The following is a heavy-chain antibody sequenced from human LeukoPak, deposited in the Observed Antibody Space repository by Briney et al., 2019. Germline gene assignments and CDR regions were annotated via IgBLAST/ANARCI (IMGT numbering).Heavy chain of an antibody. CDR3: ATGEGYGDYLPFHS. V-gene: IGHV4-34*01. J-gene: IGHJ4*02. CDR2: INHSGST. D-gene: IGHD4-17*01. Sequence: SETLSLTCAVYGGSFSGYYWSWIRQPPEKGLEWIGEINHSGSTNYNPSLKSRVTISVDTSKNQFSLNLRSVTAAGTAVYYCATGEGYGDYLPFHSWGQGTLVTVSS. CDR1: GGSFSGYY.